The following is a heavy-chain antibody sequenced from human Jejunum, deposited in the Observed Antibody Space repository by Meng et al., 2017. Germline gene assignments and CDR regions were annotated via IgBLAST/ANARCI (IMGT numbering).Heavy chain of an antibody. Sequence: EVQWVESGGDGGQPGGSRRLPCAASGFTFSGYYMHWVRQSPGKGLVWVSRINSDGSITKYADSVRGRFIISRDNAKNTVYLQMNSLRAEDTAVYYCARAGYDFWTGYSDYWGEGTLVTSPQ. CDR3: ARAGYDFWTGYSDY. V-gene: IGHV3-74*03. CDR1: GFTFSGYY. D-gene: IGHD3/OR15-3a*01. CDR2: INSDGSIT. J-gene: IGHJ4*02.